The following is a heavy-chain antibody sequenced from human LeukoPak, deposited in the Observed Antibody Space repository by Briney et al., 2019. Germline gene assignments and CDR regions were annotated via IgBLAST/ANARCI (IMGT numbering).Heavy chain of an antibody. J-gene: IGHJ6*02. Sequence: GRSLRLSCAASGFTFGTYGMHWVRRAPGKGLEWVALILYDGSNKYYGDSVKGRFAISRDNSKNTLYLQMNSLRAEDTAAYHCAREFKLKGMDVWGQGTTVTVSS. CDR2: ILYDGSNK. V-gene: IGHV3-30*03. CDR1: GFTFGTYG. CDR3: AREFKLKGMDV.